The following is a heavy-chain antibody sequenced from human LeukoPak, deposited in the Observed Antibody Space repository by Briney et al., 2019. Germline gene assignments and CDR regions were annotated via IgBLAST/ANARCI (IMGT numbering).Heavy chain of an antibody. CDR3: ARAPSPYYYDSSACYSDY. D-gene: IGHD3-22*01. V-gene: IGHV1-8*03. CDR1: GYTFTSFD. CDR2: MNPYTHKT. J-gene: IGHJ4*02. Sequence: ASVKVSCKTSGYTFTSFDINWVRQATGQGLEWLGWMNPYTHKTGYAQKFRGRVTFTGDTSIRTAYMEVSNPTSEDTAVYYCARAPSPYYYDSSACYSDYWGQGTLVTVSS.